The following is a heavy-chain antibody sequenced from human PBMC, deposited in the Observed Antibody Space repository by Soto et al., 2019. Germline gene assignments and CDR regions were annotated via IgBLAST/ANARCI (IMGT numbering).Heavy chain of an antibody. D-gene: IGHD6-13*01. CDR2: IYYSGST. J-gene: IGHJ6*03. CDR1: GGSISSYY. CDR3: ARRRAAAGNYYYYYYMDV. Sequence: SETLSLTCTVSGGSISSYYWSWIRQPPGKGLEWIGYIYYSGSTNYNPSLKSRVTISVDTSKNQFSLKLSSVTAADTAVYYCARRRAAAGNYYYYYYMDVWGKGTTVTVSS. V-gene: IGHV4-59*08.